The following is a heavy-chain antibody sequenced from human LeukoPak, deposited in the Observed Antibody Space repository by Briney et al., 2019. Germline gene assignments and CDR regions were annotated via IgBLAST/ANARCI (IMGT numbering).Heavy chain of an antibody. CDR3: ARDPQYYYDSSGYYYYFDY. CDR2: IYHSGST. Sequence: SETLSLTCTVSGYSLSSGYYWGWIRQPPGKELEWIGSIYHSGSTYYNPSLKSRVTISVDTSKNQFSLKLSSVTAADTAVYYCARDPQYYYDSSGYYYYFDYWGQGTLVTVSS. V-gene: IGHV4-38-2*02. J-gene: IGHJ4*02. CDR1: GYSLSSGYY. D-gene: IGHD3-22*01.